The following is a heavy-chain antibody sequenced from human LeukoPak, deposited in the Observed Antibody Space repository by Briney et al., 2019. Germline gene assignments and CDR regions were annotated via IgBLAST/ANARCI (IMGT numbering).Heavy chain of an antibody. Sequence: PGRSLRLSCAASGFTFSSYAMHWVRQAPGKGLEWVAVISYDGSNKYYADSVKGRFTISRDNSKNTLYLQMNSLRAEDTAVYYCARDMRYDFWTPKDYWGQGTLVTVSS. J-gene: IGHJ4*02. CDR2: ISYDGSNK. CDR3: ARDMRYDFWTPKDY. CDR1: GFTFSSYA. V-gene: IGHV3-30-3*01. D-gene: IGHD3-3*01.